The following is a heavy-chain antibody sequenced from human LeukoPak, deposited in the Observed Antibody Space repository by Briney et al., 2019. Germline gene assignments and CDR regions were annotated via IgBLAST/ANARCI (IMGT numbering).Heavy chain of an antibody. V-gene: IGHV4-31*03. J-gene: IGHJ4*02. CDR3: ARMPRGVAVVTPYYFDA. CDR2: FSYRGTT. D-gene: IGHD2-21*02. Sequence: SQTLSLTCPGIGDSLHSGSYYWRWIRQPSERGLEWIGYFSYRGTTFYNPSLKSRVSISGDTSKTQFSLNINTVTAADTAVYYCARMPRGVAVVTPYYFDAWGQVTLVTVSS. CDR1: GDSLHSGSYY.